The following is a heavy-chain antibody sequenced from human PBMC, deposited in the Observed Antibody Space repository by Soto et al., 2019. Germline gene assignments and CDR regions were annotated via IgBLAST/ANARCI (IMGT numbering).Heavy chain of an antibody. CDR2: IIPILGIA. CDR1: GGTFSSYT. V-gene: IGHV1-69*02. J-gene: IGHJ5*02. CDR3: AVYVRAATRDYNWFDP. Sequence: GASVKVSWKASGGTFSSYTISWGRQAPGQGLEWMGRIIPILGIANYAQKFQGRVTITADKSTSTAYMELSSLRSEDTAVYYCAVYVRAATRDYNWFDPWGQGTLVTVSS. D-gene: IGHD3-10*02.